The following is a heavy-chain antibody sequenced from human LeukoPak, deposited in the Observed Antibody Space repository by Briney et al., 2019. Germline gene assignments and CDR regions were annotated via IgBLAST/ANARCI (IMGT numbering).Heavy chain of an antibody. CDR3: AKGSPTGYYYYYMDV. Sequence: SGGSLRLSCAASGFTFDDYAMHGVRQAPGKGREWVSGMSWNSGNIGYADSVKGRFTIYSDNATHSLYLQINSLRAEDMALYYCAKGSPTGYYYYYMDVWGKGTTVTVSS. V-gene: IGHV3-9*03. J-gene: IGHJ6*03. CDR1: GFTFDDYA. CDR2: MSWNSGNI. D-gene: IGHD1-14*01.